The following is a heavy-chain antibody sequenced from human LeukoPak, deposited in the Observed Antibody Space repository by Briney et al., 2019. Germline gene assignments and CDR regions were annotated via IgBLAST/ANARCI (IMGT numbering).Heavy chain of an antibody. CDR2: ISGSGGST. CDR1: GFTFSSYA. J-gene: IGHJ4*02. CDR3: AKDGGLPYSGSYYPYYFDY. D-gene: IGHD1-26*01. V-gene: IGHV3-23*01. Sequence: GGSLRLSCAASGFTFSSYAMSWVRQAPGKGLEWVSAISGSGGSTYYADSVKGRFTISRDNSKNTLYLQMNSLRAADTAVYYCAKDGGLPYSGSYYPYYFDYWGQGTLVTVSS.